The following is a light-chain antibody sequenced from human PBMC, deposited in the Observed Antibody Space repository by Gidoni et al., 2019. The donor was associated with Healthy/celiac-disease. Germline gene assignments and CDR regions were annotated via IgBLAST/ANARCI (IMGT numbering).Light chain of an antibody. Sequence: QSVLTQPPSASGTPGQRVTISCSGSSSNIGSNTVNWSQQLPGTAPKLLIHTDNLRPSGVPDRFSGSKSGTSASLAISGLQSEDEADYYCAAWDDSLSGRLFGGGTKLTVL. V-gene: IGLV1-44*01. CDR2: TDN. CDR1: SSNIGSNT. J-gene: IGLJ3*02. CDR3: AAWDDSLSGRL.